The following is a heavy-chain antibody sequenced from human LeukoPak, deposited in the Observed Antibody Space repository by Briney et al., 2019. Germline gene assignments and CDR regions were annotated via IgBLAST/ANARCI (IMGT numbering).Heavy chain of an antibody. V-gene: IGHV3-48*02. CDR2: ISSSSSTI. CDR1: GFTFSSYW. CDR3: AREYSSSSGSVSDY. Sequence: GGSLRLSCAASGFTFSSYWMNWVRQAPGKGLEWVSYISSSSSTIYYADSVKGRFTISRDNAKNSLYLQMNSLRDEDTAVYYCAREYSSSSGSVSDYWGQGTLVTVSS. J-gene: IGHJ4*02. D-gene: IGHD6-6*01.